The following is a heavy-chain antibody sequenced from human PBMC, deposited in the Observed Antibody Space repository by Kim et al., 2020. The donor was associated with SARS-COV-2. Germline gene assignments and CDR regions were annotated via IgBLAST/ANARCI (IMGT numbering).Heavy chain of an antibody. Sequence: GGSLRLSCAASGFTFSSYWMSWVRQAPGKGLEWVANIKQDGSEKYYVDSVKGRFTISRDNAKNSLYLQMNSLRAEDTAVYYCARDPFHLTGSFYYYYGMDVWGQGTTVTVSS. CDR1: GFTFSSYW. D-gene: IGHD3-9*01. CDR3: ARDPFHLTGSFYYYYGMDV. CDR2: IKQDGSEK. V-gene: IGHV3-7*01. J-gene: IGHJ6*02.